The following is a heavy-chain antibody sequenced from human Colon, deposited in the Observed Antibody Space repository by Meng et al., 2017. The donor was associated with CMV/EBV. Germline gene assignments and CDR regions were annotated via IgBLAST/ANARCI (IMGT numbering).Heavy chain of an antibody. D-gene: IGHD2-21*02. Sequence: KSSGFTCSTYYTHWVRQAPGQGTEWIGTIDQGSDNIVYAKGFRCRVTFAADTSTLTVYMALHSLTAEDTADYYCARELQGTDYFDYWGQGTPVTVSS. CDR1: GFTCSTYY. CDR2: IDQGSDNI. CDR3: ARELQGTDYFDY. J-gene: IGHJ4*02. V-gene: IGHV1-46*01.